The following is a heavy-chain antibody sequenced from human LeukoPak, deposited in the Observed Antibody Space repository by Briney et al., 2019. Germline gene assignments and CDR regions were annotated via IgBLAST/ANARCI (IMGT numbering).Heavy chain of an antibody. CDR2: INPNSGGT. Sequence: ASVKVSCKASGYTFTGYYMHWVRQAPGQGLEWMGWINPNSGGTNYAQKFQGRVTMTRDTSISTAYMELSRLRSDDTAVYYCARYSGSFEYFQHWGQGTLVTVSS. CDR3: ARYSGSFEYFQH. CDR1: GYTFTGYY. J-gene: IGHJ1*01. V-gene: IGHV1-2*02. D-gene: IGHD1-26*01.